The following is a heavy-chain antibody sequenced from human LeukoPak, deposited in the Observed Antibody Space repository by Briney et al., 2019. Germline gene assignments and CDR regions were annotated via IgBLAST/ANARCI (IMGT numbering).Heavy chain of an antibody. CDR1: GGTFSSYA. J-gene: IGHJ4*02. V-gene: IGHV1-69*04. CDR2: IIPILGIA. Sequence: ASVKVSCKASGGTFSSYAISWVRQAPGQGLEWMGRIIPILGIANYAQKFQGRVTITADKSTSTAYMELSSLRSEDTAVYYCARADIAARLAPFDYWGQGTLVTVPS. CDR3: ARADIAARLAPFDY. D-gene: IGHD6-6*01.